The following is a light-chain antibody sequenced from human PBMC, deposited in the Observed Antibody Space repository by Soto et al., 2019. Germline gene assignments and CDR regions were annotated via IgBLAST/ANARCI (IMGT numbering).Light chain of an antibody. Sequence: VLTQSPATLSLSPGERATLSCRASQSVNSDLAWYQQKSCQAPRLLIYKAFNRAPGIPARFSGSGSGTDFTLTISSLEPEDFAVYYCQQRGNWPPTFGGGAKVEIK. V-gene: IGKV3-11*01. CDR1: QSVNSD. CDR2: KAF. J-gene: IGKJ4*01. CDR3: QQRGNWPPT.